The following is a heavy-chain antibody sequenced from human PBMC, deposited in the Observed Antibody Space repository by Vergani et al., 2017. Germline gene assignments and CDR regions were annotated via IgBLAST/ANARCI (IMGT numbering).Heavy chain of an antibody. CDR3: ARHSWWYYGSXSYYNVGYYYGMDV. Sequence: EVQLVQSGAEVKKPGESVKISCKGSGYSFTSYWIGWVRQMPGKGLEWMGIIYPGDSDTRYSPSFQGQVTISADKSISTAYLQWSSLKASDTAMYYCARHSWWYYGSXSYYNVGYYYGMDVWGQGTTVTVSS. V-gene: IGHV5-51*01. J-gene: IGHJ6*02. CDR1: GYSFTSYW. CDR2: IYPGDSDT. D-gene: IGHD3-10*01.